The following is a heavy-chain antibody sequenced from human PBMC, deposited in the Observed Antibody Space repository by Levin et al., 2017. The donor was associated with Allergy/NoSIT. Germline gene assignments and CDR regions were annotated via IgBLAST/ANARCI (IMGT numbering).Heavy chain of an antibody. CDR3: VRRYYYDRSGYYGFDT. D-gene: IGHD3-22*01. CDR2: IYYSGST. Sequence: SQTLSLTCTVSGGSISSGDFYWSWIRQPPGKGLECIGYIYYSGSTYYNPSLKSRVMISVDTSKNQFSLKLSSVTAADTAVYYCVRRYYYDRSGYYGFDTWGQGTLVTVSS. V-gene: IGHV4-30-4*01. CDR1: GGSISSGDFY. J-gene: IGHJ5*02.